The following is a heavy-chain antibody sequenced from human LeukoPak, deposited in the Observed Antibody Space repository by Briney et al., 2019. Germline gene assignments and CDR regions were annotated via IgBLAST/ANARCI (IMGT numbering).Heavy chain of an antibody. CDR1: GYTSTGYY. CDR3: ARGAGIHLLIYFYFYMDV. Sequence: GASVKVSCKASGYTSTGYYMHWVRQAPGQGLEWMGWINPNSGGTNYAQKFQGRVTMTRDTSISTAYMELSRLRSDDTAVYYCARGAGIHLLIYFYFYMDVWGKGSTVTVSS. CDR2: INPNSGGT. V-gene: IGHV1-2*02. J-gene: IGHJ6*03. D-gene: IGHD2-8*01.